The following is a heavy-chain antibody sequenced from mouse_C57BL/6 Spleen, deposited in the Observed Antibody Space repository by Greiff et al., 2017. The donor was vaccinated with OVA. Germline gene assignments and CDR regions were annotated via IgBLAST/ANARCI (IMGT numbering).Heavy chain of an antibody. D-gene: IGHD1-1*01. Sequence: VQGVESGAELARPGASVKLSCKASGYTFTSYGISWVKQRTGQGLEWIGEIYPRSGNTYYNEKFKGKATLTADKSSSTAYMELRSLTSEDSAVYFCARSPYGSSFDYWGQGTTLTVSS. CDR3: ARSPYGSSFDY. CDR2: IYPRSGNT. J-gene: IGHJ2*01. V-gene: IGHV1-81*01. CDR1: GYTFTSYG.